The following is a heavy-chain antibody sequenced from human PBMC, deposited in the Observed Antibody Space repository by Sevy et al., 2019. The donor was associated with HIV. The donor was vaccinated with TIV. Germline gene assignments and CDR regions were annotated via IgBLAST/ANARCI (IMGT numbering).Heavy chain of an antibody. D-gene: IGHD3-10*01. CDR1: GFNFNKYG. V-gene: IGHV3-7*01. Sequence: GGSLRLSCAASGFNFNKYGMRWVRQAPGKGLEYVAGIKGDGSETDYVDPVKGRFTISRDNAENSVYLQMNSLRAEDTAVYHCVRAGAFGTYDSWGQGTLVTVSS. J-gene: IGHJ4*02. CDR2: IKGDGSET. CDR3: VRAGAFGTYDS.